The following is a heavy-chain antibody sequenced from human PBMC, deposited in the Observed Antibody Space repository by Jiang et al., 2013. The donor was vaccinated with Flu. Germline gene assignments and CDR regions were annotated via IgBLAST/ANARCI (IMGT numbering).Heavy chain of an antibody. CDR3: ARETESSGFDP. D-gene: IGHD2-21*02. CDR1: GYSFAGHG. Sequence: SGAEVKKPGASVKVSCKASGYSFAGHGIIWVRQAPGQGLEWMGWISAVNGNTNYAQKVQDRLIMTTDTSTSTAYMELRSLRPDDTAVYYCARETESSGFDPWGQGTLVIVSS. V-gene: IGHV1-18*04. CDR2: ISAVNGNT. J-gene: IGHJ5*02.